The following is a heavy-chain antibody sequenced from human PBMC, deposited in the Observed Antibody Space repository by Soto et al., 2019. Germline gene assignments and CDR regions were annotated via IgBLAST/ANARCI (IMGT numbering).Heavy chain of an antibody. J-gene: IGHJ4*02. CDR1: GYTFTTYG. V-gene: IGHV1-18*01. D-gene: IGHD3-3*01. CDR2: ISAYNGNT. CDR3: ARDGLLSNYDFWSGYSYYFDY. Sequence: QVPLVQSGAEVKKPGASVKVSCKASGYTFTTYGISWVRQAPGQGLEWMGWISAYNGNTNYAQNLQGRVTMTTDTSTSTAYMELRSLRSDDTAVYYCARDGLLSNYDFWSGYSYYFDYWGQGTLVTVSS.